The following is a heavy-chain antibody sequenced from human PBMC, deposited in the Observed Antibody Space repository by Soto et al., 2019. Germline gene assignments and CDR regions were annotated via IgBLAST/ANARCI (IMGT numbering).Heavy chain of an antibody. V-gene: IGHV1-18*01. CDR3: ARTLNEWLLRLD. CDR1: GYTFTSYG. J-gene: IGHJ4*02. D-gene: IGHD3-3*01. Sequence: GASVKVSCKASGYTFTSYGIRWVRKAPGQGLEWMGWISAYNGNTNYAQKFQGRVTMPTDTSTSTAYMELRSLRSDDTAVYYCARTLNEWLLRLDWGQGTLVTVSS. CDR2: ISAYNGNT.